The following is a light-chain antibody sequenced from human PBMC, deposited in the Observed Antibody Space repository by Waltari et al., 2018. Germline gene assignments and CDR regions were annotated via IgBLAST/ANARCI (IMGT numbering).Light chain of an antibody. CDR1: SSDVGGYNY. J-gene: IGLJ2*01. Sequence: QSALTQPRSVSGSPGQSVTISCTGTSSDVGGYNYVSWYQPHPGNAPKLMIYDVTTRPSVVPDRFSGAKLCNTAYLTISGLQAEDEADYYCCSYAGPYTLIIFGGGTKLTVV. V-gene: IGLV2-11*01. CDR3: CSYAGPYTLII. CDR2: DVT.